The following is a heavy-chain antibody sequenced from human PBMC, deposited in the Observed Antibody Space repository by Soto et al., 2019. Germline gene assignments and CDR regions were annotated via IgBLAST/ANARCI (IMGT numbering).Heavy chain of an antibody. Sequence: EVQLVESGGGLVQPGGSLRLSCAASGFTFSSYSMNWVRQAPGKGLEWGSYISSSSSTIYYADSVKGRFTISRDNAKNPLHLQMNSLRAEDTAVYYCARDLGYCSIIRCYLRLVVYIDVWGQGTPVNVSS. J-gene: IGHJ6*03. CDR3: ARDLGYCSIIRCYLRLVVYIDV. CDR1: GFTFSSYS. V-gene: IGHV3-48*01. CDR2: ISSSSSTI. D-gene: IGHD2-2*01.